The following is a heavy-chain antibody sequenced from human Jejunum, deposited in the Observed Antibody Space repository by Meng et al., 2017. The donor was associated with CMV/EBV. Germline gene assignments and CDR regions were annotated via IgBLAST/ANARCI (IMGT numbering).Heavy chain of an antibody. Sequence: TWKHFCPTPTNPTRPSTRSRPSRGFSPTPSGVGVDSIRQPPGKALEWLALIYWDDDKRYSPSLKSRHAITKETSKNRVVLTMPNLDPVDTAIYYCAHRPTTGWFFDYWGQGTLVTVSS. J-gene: IGHJ4*02. CDR2: IYWDDDK. V-gene: IGHV2-5*02. D-gene: IGHD4-11*01. CDR3: AHRPTTGWFFDY. CDR1: GFSPTPSGVG.